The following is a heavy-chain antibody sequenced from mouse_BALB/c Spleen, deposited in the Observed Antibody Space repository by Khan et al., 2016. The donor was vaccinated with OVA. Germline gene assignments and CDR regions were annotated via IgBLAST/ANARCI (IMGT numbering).Heavy chain of an antibody. J-gene: IGHJ2*01. Sequence: EVQLVESGPGLVKPSQTLSLTCTVTGYSITSGYGWNWIRQFPGNKLEWMGYISYSGSTNYNPSLKSRISITRDTSKNQFFLQLNSLTTEDTATYDCARTGRIRYWGQGTTLTVSS. CDR2: ISYSGST. CDR3: ARTGRIRY. V-gene: IGHV3-2*02. CDR1: GYSITSGYG. D-gene: IGHD1-1*01.